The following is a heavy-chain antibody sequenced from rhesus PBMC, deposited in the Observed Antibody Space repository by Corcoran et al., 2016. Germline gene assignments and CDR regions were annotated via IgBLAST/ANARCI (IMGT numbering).Heavy chain of an antibody. Sequence: QVQLQESGPGVVKPSETLSLPCAVSGGSISDSYRWSWIRQPPGKGLEWIGYIYGSSTSTNYNPSLKSRVTISKDTSKNQFSLKLSSVTAADTAVYYCARDGEYSNYVRYWYFDLWGPGTPITISS. D-gene: IGHD4-23*01. CDR2: IYGSSTST. V-gene: IGHV4S10*01. CDR3: ARDGEYSNYVRYWYFDL. J-gene: IGHJ2*01. CDR1: GGSISDSYR.